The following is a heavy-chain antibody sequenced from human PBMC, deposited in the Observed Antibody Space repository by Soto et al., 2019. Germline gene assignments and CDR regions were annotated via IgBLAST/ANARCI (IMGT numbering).Heavy chain of an antibody. CDR3: VKDMAPSGTTSLSSDYYGMDV. CDR1: GFTFDDYA. V-gene: IGHV3-9*01. D-gene: IGHD1-1*01. J-gene: IGHJ6*02. CDR2: ISWNSGSI. Sequence: PGGSLRLSCAASGFTFDDYAMHWVRQAPGKGLEWVSIISWNSGSIAYADSVKGRFTISRDNAKNSLYLQMNSLRGEDTALYYCVKDMAPSGTTSLSSDYYGMDVWGQGTTVTVSS.